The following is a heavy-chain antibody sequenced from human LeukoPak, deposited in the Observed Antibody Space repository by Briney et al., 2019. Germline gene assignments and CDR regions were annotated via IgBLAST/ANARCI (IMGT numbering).Heavy chain of an antibody. D-gene: IGHD3-9*01. J-gene: IGHJ4*02. CDR2: IYHSGST. V-gene: IGHV4-38-2*02. CDR1: GYSISSGYY. CDR3: AREPVIDILTGYSKDY. Sequence: SETLSLTCTVSGYSISSGYYWGWIRQPPGKGLEWTGSIYHSGSTYYNPSLKSRVTISVDTSKNQFSLKLSSVTAADTAVYYCAREPVIDILTGYSKDYWGQGTLVTVSS.